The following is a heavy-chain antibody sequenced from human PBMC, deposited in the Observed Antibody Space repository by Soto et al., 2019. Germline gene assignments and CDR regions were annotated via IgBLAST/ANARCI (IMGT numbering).Heavy chain of an antibody. Sequence: SETLSLTCTVSGDSISLYYWTWIRQPAGKGLEWIGRIHPTGSASYNPPLKSRVSVSVDTSKNQFSLRLTSVTAADTAVYFCATDTSGRDAFDIWGQGAMVTVSS. CDR1: GDSISLYY. J-gene: IGHJ3*02. D-gene: IGHD6-19*01. V-gene: IGHV4-4*07. CDR2: IHPTGSA. CDR3: ATDTSGRDAFDI.